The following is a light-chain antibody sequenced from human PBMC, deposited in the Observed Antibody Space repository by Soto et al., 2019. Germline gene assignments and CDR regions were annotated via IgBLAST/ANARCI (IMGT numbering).Light chain of an antibody. V-gene: IGKV3-15*01. CDR2: GAS. Sequence: SPGSRSLYLWERASLSCRVSQIVSSSRYVAWYQQKAVQAPRRVIYGASSRATGIPVRVSVCVCVSEFTLTNRSGPCDHSALYIWQQYNSRQTFGQGTKVDIK. CDR1: QIVSSSRY. J-gene: IGKJ1*01. CDR3: QQYNSRQT.